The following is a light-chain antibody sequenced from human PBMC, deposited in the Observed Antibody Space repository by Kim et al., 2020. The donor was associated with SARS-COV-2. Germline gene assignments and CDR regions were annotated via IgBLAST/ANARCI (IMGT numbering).Light chain of an antibody. Sequence: EIVMTQSPATLSVSPGERATLSCRASQSVSSNLAWYQQKAGQAPRLLIYGASTRATGIPAGFSGSGSGTEFTLTISSLQSEDFAVYYCQQYHKWPPLTFGGGTKLEI. CDR2: GAS. V-gene: IGKV3-15*01. CDR1: QSVSSN. J-gene: IGKJ4*01. CDR3: QQYHKWPPLT.